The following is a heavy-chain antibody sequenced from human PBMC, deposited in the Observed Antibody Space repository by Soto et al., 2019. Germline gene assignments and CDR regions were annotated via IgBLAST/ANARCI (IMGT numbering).Heavy chain of an antibody. Sequence: QVQLQQWGAGLLRPLETLCLSCCVFGGSFSGYYWSWIRQPPGKGLEWLGEINHDGIPNYNPSLKIRLTLSVDTSKNQFSLKVRSVTAADTAMYHCARGGWNSGWDGAYWGQVSLVTVSS. V-gene: IGHV4-34*01. CDR2: INHDGIP. D-gene: IGHD6-19*01. J-gene: IGHJ4*02. CDR3: ARGGWNSGWDGAY. CDR1: GGSFSGYY.